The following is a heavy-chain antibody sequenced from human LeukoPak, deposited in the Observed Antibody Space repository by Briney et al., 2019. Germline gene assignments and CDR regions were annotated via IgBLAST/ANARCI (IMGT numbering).Heavy chain of an antibody. V-gene: IGHV3-7*03. J-gene: IGHJ4*02. D-gene: IGHD2-21*02. Sequence: PGGSPRLSCAASGFIFSSHWMNWVRQAPGKGLEWVANIKQDGSERYFVDSVKGRFTISRDNAKNSLYLQMNSLRAEDTAVYYCAKAHIVVATDFDYWGQGTLVTVSS. CDR1: GFIFSSHW. CDR3: AKAHIVVATDFDY. CDR2: IKQDGSER.